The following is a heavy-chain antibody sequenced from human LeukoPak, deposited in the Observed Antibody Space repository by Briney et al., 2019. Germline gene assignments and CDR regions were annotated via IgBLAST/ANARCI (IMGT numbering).Heavy chain of an antibody. V-gene: IGHV3-30-3*01. CDR2: ISYDGSNK. D-gene: IGHD4-17*01. J-gene: IGHJ4*02. CDR3: ARETGSAVGSTDFDY. CDR1: GFTFSSYA. Sequence: GGSLRLSCAASGFTFSSYAMHWVRQAPGKGLEWVAVISYDGSNKYFADSVKGRFTISRDNSKNTLYLQMNSLRAEDTAVYYCARETGSAVGSTDFDYWGQGTLVTVSS.